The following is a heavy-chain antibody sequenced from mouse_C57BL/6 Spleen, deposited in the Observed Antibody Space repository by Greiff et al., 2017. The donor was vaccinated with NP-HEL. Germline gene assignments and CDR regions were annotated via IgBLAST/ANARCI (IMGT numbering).Heavy chain of an antibody. CDR1: GFTFSSYT. V-gene: IGHV5-9*01. CDR2: ISGGGGNT. Sequence: EVQLVESGGGLVKPGGSLKLSCAASGFTFSSYTMSWVRQTPEKRLEWVATISGGGGNTYYPDSVKGRFTISRDNAKNTLYLQMSSLRSEDTALYYCASPGGYYYGSSYWYFDVWGTGTTVTVSS. D-gene: IGHD1-1*01. CDR3: ASPGGYYYGSSYWYFDV. J-gene: IGHJ1*03.